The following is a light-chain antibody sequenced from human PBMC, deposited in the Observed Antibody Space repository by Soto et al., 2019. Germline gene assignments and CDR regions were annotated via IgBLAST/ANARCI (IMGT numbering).Light chain of an antibody. CDR2: KTS. Sequence: DIQMTQTPSTLSGSVGDRVTICWRASQSIDSSLAWYTQKPGRATKVIITKTSILEGGVPYRVSGSVSGKEVTLTITNLQTEDFATYEGQQYKDYPLTFGGGTKVDIK. CDR1: QSIDSS. J-gene: IGKJ4*01. CDR3: QQYKDYPLT. V-gene: IGKV1-5*03.